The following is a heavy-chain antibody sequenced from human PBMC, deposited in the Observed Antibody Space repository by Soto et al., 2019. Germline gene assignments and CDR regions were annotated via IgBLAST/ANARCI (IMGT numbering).Heavy chain of an antibody. CDR1: GFTFSDYY. D-gene: IGHD4-4*01. V-gene: IGHV3-11*06. CDR3: ARLADCSNNICSYGMDV. Sequence: QVQLVESGGGLVKPGGFMRLSCAASGFTFSDYYMSWVREAPGKGLEWVSYISSISTYANYADSVKGRFTISRDNAKNSLDLQMNSLRDDDTALYYCARLADCSNNICSYGMDVWGQGTTVTVSS. J-gene: IGHJ6*02. CDR2: ISSISTYA.